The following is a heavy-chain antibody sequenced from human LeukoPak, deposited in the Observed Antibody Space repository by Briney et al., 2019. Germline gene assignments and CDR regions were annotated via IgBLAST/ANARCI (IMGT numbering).Heavy chain of an antibody. CDR1: GFTFSSYA. Sequence: PGGSLRLSCAASGFTFSSYAMSWVRQAPGKGLEWVSAISGSGGSTYYADSVKGRFTISRDNSKNTLCLQMNSLRAEDTAVYYCANYYGSGSFFDYWGQGTLVTVSS. V-gene: IGHV3-23*01. D-gene: IGHD3-10*01. CDR3: ANYYGSGSFFDY. J-gene: IGHJ4*02. CDR2: ISGSGGST.